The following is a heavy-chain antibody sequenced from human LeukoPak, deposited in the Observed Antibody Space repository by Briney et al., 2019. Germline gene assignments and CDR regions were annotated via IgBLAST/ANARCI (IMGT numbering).Heavy chain of an antibody. V-gene: IGHV4-39*07. CDR3: ARVTGYMIEDYFDY. J-gene: IGHJ4*02. D-gene: IGHD3-22*01. CDR2: IYYTGST. CDR1: GGSIRSTSYY. Sequence: SETLSLTCTVSGGSIRSTSYYWGWIRQPPGKGLEWIGSIYYTGSTYYNPSLKSRVTISVDTSKNQFSLKVSSVTAADTAVYYCARVTGYMIEDYFDYWGQGTLVTVSS.